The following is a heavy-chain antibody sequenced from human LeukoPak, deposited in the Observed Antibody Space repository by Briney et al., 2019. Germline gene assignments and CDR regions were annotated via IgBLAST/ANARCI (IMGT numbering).Heavy chain of an antibody. CDR3: ARMSPHDAFDI. V-gene: IGHV3-53*01. J-gene: IGHJ3*02. Sequence: GGSLRLSCIASGFSFRDYWMSWVRQAPGKGLEWVSVIYSGGSTYYADSVKGRFTISRDNSKNTLYLQMNSLRAEDTAVYYCARMSPHDAFDIWGQGTMVTVSS. CDR2: IYSGGST. CDR1: GFSFRDYW.